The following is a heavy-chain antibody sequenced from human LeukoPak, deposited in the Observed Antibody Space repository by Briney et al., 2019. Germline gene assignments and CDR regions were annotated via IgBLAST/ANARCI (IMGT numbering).Heavy chain of an antibody. V-gene: IGHV3-30*03. Sequence: GGSLRLSCAASGFTFSSYGMHWVRQAPGKGLEWVAVISYDGSNKYYADSVKGRFTISRDNSKNTLYLQMNSLRTEDTAVYYCAREAPFDYWGQGTLVTVSS. CDR2: ISYDGSNK. CDR1: GFTFSSYG. CDR3: AREAPFDY. J-gene: IGHJ4*02.